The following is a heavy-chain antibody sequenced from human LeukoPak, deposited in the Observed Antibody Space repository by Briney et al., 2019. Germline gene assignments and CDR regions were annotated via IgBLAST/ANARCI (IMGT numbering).Heavy chain of an antibody. J-gene: IGHJ4*02. CDR2: ISYDGRNE. D-gene: IGHD3-3*01. Sequence: GGSLRLSCVASGFTFSDYGMLWVRQPPGKGLEWVAVISYDGRNEHYADSVKGRFTISRDNSKNTLYLQMNSLRAEDTAVYYCAKSAVRFLEWLLDYWGQGTLATVSS. CDR1: GFTFSDYG. CDR3: AKSAVRFLEWLLDY. V-gene: IGHV3-30*18.